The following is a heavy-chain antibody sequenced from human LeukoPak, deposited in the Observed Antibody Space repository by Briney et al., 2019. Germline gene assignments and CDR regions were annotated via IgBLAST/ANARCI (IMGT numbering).Heavy chain of an antibody. CDR3: ARAAGAAGGQYFDY. J-gene: IGHJ4*02. Sequence: PSETLSLTCTVSGGSMNNYLWSWLRQSPGKGLEWIGYVYYSGNTNYNPSLKSRVTMSVDTSKNQLSLKLRPVTAADTAVYYCARAAGAAGGQYFDYWGQGTLVTVSS. V-gene: IGHV4-59*12. D-gene: IGHD6-13*01. CDR1: GGSMNNYL. CDR2: VYYSGNT.